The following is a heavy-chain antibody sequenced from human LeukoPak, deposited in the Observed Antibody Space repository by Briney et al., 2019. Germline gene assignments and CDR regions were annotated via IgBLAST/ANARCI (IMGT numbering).Heavy chain of an antibody. CDR1: GGSISNGNYY. CDR3: AGQPENTRGFY. CDR2: IYYSGST. Sequence: PSETLSLTCTVSGGSISNGNYYWRWIRQHPGKGLEWIGSIYYSGSTYYNPSLKSRVTISVDTSKNQFSLRLTSVTAADTAVYFCAGQPENTRGFYWGQGTLATVSS. J-gene: IGHJ1*01. D-gene: IGHD2-2*01. V-gene: IGHV4-39*01.